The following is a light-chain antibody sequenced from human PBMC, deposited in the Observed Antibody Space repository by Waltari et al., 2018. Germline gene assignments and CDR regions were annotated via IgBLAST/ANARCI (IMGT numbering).Light chain of an antibody. V-gene: IGKV3-15*01. Sequence: EIVMTQSPATLSVSPGDSATLPCRASQSIGDSLAWYQQRPGQAPRLLIYAASTRTTGLPARFSGSGSGTEFTLTISSLQSEDFAIYYCQQYNNWPPLTFGGGTKVEIK. CDR3: QQYNNWPPLT. J-gene: IGKJ4*01. CDR1: QSIGDS. CDR2: AAS.